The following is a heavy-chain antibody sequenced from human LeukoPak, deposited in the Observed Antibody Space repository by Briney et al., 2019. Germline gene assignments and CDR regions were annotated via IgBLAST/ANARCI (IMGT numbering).Heavy chain of an antibody. CDR1: GFTFSRYS. J-gene: IGHJ4*02. V-gene: IGHV3-21*01. CDR3: ARGVAVAGNDY. Sequence: GGSLRLSCAASGFTFSRYSMNWVRQAPGKGLEWVSSISSSSSYIYYADSVKGRFTISRDNAKNSLYLQMNSLRAEDTAVYYCARGVAVAGNDYWGQGTLVTVYS. D-gene: IGHD6-19*01. CDR2: ISSSSSYI.